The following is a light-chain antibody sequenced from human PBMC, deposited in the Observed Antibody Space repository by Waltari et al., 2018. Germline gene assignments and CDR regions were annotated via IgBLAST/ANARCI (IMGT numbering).Light chain of an antibody. J-gene: IGKJ2*01. Sequence: DIQMTQSPSTLSASVGDRVTITCRASQSIRSWLAWYQQKPGRAPKLLIYQSSNLETGVPSRFSGSGSQTEFTLTVSRQQPDDFATYYCQQYNSFPYTFGQGTNLEI. CDR1: QSIRSW. CDR3: QQYNSFPYT. V-gene: IGKV1-5*03. CDR2: QSS.